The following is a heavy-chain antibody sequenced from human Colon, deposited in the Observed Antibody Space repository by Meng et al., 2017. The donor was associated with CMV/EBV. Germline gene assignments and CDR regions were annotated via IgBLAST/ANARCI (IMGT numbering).Heavy chain of an antibody. CDR3: ATIGDFYDYYEMGV. V-gene: IGHV3-23*01. CDR1: GITFSSSA. Sequence: GESLKISCEASGITFSSSAMTWVRQAPGKGLEWVSAISGDGDRTYHGDSVKGRFTISRGNSQNTLYLQMNSLRVDDTAVYYCATIGDFYDYYEMGVWGQGTTVTVSS. CDR2: ISGDGDRT. J-gene: IGHJ6*02.